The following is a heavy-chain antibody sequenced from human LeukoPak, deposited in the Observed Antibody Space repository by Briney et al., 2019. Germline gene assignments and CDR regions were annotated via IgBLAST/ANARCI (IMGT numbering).Heavy chain of an antibody. Sequence: AETLSLTCTVSGGSISSYYWSWIRQPPGKGLEWIGYIYYSGSTNYNPSLKSRVTISVDTSKNQFSLKLSSVTAAATAVYYCARGRHYDILNGHDYYFDYWGQGTLVTVSS. CDR3: ARGRHYDILNGHDYYFDY. J-gene: IGHJ4*02. D-gene: IGHD3-9*01. CDR1: GGSISSYY. CDR2: IYYSGST. V-gene: IGHV4-59*01.